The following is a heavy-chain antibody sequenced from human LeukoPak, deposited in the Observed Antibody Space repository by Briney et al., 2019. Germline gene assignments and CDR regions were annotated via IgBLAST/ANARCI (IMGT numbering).Heavy chain of an antibody. J-gene: IGHJ4*02. CDR1: GSSISSYY. Sequence: SETLSLTCTVSGSSISSYYWSWIRQPPGQGLEWIGYIYYSGSTNYNPSLKSRVTISVDTTKKQFSLNLSSVTASDSAVYCRARGRVTGGYCSSNSCYAVGYYFDLGGQGTLVSVSS. V-gene: IGHV4-59*01. CDR3: ARGRVTGGYCSSNSCYAVGYYFDL. CDR2: IYYSGST. D-gene: IGHD2-2*03.